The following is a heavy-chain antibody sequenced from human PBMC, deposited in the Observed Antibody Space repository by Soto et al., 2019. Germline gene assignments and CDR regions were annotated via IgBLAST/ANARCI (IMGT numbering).Heavy chain of an antibody. CDR3: AKDIRSSSWYRSAFDI. CDR1: GFTFDDYA. V-gene: IGHV3-9*01. D-gene: IGHD6-13*01. CDR2: ISWNSGSI. J-gene: IGHJ3*02. Sequence: GGSLRLSCAASGFTFDDYAMLWVRQAPGKGLEWVSGISWNSGSIGYADSVKGRFTISRDNAKNSLYLQMNSLRAEDTALYYCAKDIRSSSWYRSAFDIWGQGTMVTVS.